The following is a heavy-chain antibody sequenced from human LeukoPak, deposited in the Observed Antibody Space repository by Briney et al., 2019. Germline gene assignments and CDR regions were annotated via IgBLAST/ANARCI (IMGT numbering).Heavy chain of an antibody. D-gene: IGHD2-2*01. V-gene: IGHV3-48*01. CDR2: ISSSSSTI. CDR3: ARDFVLPAATRVDY. Sequence: GGSLRLSCAASGFTFSSYSMNWVRQAPGKGLEWVSYISSSSSTIYYADSVKGRFTISRDNAKNSLYLQMNSLRAEDTAVYYCARDFVLPAATRVDYWGQATLVTVSS. J-gene: IGHJ4*02. CDR1: GFTFSSYS.